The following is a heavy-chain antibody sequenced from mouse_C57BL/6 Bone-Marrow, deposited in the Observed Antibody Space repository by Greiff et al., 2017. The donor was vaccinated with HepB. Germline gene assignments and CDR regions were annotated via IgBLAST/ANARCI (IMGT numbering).Heavy chain of an antibody. J-gene: IGHJ1*03. Sequence: QVQLQQSDAELVKPGASVKISCKGSGYTFTDHTIHWIKQSPEQGLEWIGYIYPRDGSTKDNEKFKGKATLTADKSSSTAYMQLTSLTSEDSAVYFCASDDSSNWYFDVWGTGTTVTVSS. D-gene: IGHD1-3*01. CDR1: GYTFTDHT. CDR3: ASDDSSNWYFDV. V-gene: IGHV1-78*01. CDR2: IYPRDGST.